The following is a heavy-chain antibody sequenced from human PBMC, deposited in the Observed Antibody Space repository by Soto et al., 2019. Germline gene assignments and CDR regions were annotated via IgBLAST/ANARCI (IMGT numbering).Heavy chain of an antibody. J-gene: IGHJ5*01. D-gene: IGHD3-16*01. CDR1: GFTVRNRW. CDR3: ARARGVDS. CDR2: IKADGSQK. V-gene: IGHV3-7*03. Sequence: GGSLRLSCADSGFTVRNRWINWVRQAPGKGLEWVDNIKADGSQKYYVDSVKGRFTISRDNAKNSLYLQMNSLRAEDTAVYYCARARGVDSWGQGNLVTVSS.